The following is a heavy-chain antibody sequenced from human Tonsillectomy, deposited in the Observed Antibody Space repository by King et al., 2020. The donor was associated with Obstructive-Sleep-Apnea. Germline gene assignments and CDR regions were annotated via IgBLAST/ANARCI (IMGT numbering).Heavy chain of an antibody. CDR1: GFTFSSYA. CDR3: AKDSAYYYGSGSYIDY. Sequence: VQLVQSGGGLVQPGGSLRLSCAASGFTFSSYAMSWVRQAPGKGLDWVSAISGSGGSTYYADSVKGRFTISRDNSKNTLYLQMNSLRAEDTAVYYCAKDSAYYYGSGSYIDYWGQGTLVTVSS. D-gene: IGHD3-10*01. CDR2: ISGSGGST. V-gene: IGHV3-23*04. J-gene: IGHJ4*02.